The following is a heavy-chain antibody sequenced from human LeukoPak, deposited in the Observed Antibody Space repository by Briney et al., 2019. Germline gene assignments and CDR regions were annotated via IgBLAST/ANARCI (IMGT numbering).Heavy chain of an antibody. CDR2: INPNSGGT. J-gene: IGHJ3*02. D-gene: IGHD2-2*01. CDR1: GYTFTGYY. V-gene: IGHV1-2*06. Sequence: ASVKVSCKASGYTFTGYYMHWVRQAPGQGLEWMGRINPNSGGTNYAQKFQGRVTMTRDTSISTAYMELSRLRSDDTAVYYCARVREQLQDAFDIWGQGTMVTVSS. CDR3: ARVREQLQDAFDI.